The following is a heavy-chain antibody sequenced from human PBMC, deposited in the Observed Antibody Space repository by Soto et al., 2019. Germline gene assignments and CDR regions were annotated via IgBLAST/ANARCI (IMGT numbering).Heavy chain of an antibody. Sequence: SVKVSCKASGFTFTSSAMQWVRQARGQRLEWIGWIVVGSGNTNYAQKFQERVTITRDMSTSTAYMELSSLRSEDTAVYYCAADSGWHYYYYGMDVWGQGTTVTVSS. CDR2: IVVGSGNT. J-gene: IGHJ6*02. D-gene: IGHD6-19*01. CDR3: AADSGWHYYYYGMDV. CDR1: GFTFTSSA. V-gene: IGHV1-58*02.